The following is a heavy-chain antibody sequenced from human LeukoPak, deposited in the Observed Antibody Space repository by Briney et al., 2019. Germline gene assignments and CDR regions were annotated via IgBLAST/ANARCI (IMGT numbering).Heavy chain of an antibody. J-gene: IGHJ4*02. D-gene: IGHD5-12*01. CDR3: ARDFSGYGYFDY. CDR2: IYYSGNT. V-gene: IGHV4-61*01. Sequence: SETLSLTCIVSGGSFSSGSYYWSWIRQPPGEGLKWIGYIYYSGNTKYNPSLKSRVTISVDMSKNQFSLKLSSVTAADTAVYYCARDFSGYGYFDYWGQGTLVTVSS. CDR1: GGSFSSGSYY.